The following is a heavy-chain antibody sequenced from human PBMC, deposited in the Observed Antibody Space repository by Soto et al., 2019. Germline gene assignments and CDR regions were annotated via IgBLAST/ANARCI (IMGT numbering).Heavy chain of an antibody. CDR3: ARARRGYPADP. CDR1: GFSFSDYY. V-gene: IGHV3-72*01. CDR2: IKKKLNSYTV. J-gene: IGHJ5*02. D-gene: IGHD3-22*01. Sequence: GGSLRLSCAASGFSFSDYYMDWVRQAPGMGLEWVARIKKKLNSYTVEYAASLEGRFTISRDDSKNSVYLQMNSLKTEDTAVYFCARARRGYPADPWGQGTLVTVSS.